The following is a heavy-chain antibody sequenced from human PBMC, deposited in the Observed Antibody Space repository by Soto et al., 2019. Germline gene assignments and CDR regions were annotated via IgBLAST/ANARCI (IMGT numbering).Heavy chain of an antibody. CDR1: GGSISTSSYF. J-gene: IGHJ4*02. CDR2: IYYSGST. D-gene: IGHD3-22*01. CDR3: ARDYDSSGDY. Sequence: QLQLQESGPGLVKPSETLSLTCTVSGGSISTSSYFWGWIRQPPGKGLEWIGSIYYSGSTYYNPSLKSRVTISVDTSKTQFSLKLSSVTAADTAVYYCARDYDSSGDYWGQGTLVTVSS. V-gene: IGHV4-39*01.